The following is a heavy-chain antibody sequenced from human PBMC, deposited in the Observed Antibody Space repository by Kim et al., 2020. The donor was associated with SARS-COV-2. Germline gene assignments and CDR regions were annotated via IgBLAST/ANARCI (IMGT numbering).Heavy chain of an antibody. Sequence: TPSLQSRVTISVDTSKNQFSLNLRSVTAADTAVYYCARLRIQLWLGDFDYWGQGTLLTVSS. D-gene: IGHD5-18*01. J-gene: IGHJ4*02. V-gene: IGHV4-39*01. CDR3: ARLRIQLWLGDFDY.